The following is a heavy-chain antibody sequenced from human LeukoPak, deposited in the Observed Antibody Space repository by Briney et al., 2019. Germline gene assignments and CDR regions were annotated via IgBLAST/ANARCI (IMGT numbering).Heavy chain of an antibody. J-gene: IGHJ4*02. Sequence: TSVNVSCKASGFTFRSTAMQWVPQARGQPLEWRGLIVVCIGNTNYAQNFQERVTITRDMSTSTAYMELSSLRSEDTAVYYCAADPGMLTSYFEYWGQGTLVTVSS. CDR1: GFTFRSTA. V-gene: IGHV1-58*02. CDR3: AADPGMLTSYFEY. CDR2: IVVCIGNT. D-gene: IGHD3-16*01.